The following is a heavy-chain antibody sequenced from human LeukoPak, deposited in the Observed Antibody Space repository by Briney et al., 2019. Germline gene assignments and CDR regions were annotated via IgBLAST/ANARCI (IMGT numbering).Heavy chain of an antibody. V-gene: IGHV3-74*01. J-gene: IGHJ6*02. CDR1: GFTFSSYW. CDR2: INSDGSST. CDR3: AKGRRDGGYYYHSMDV. Sequence: GGSLRLSCAASGFTFSSYWMHWVRQAPGKGLVWVSRINSDGSSTSYADSVKGRLTISRDNAKNTLYLQMNSLRAEDTAVYYCAKGRRDGGYYYHSMDVWGQGTTVTVSS. D-gene: IGHD5-24*01.